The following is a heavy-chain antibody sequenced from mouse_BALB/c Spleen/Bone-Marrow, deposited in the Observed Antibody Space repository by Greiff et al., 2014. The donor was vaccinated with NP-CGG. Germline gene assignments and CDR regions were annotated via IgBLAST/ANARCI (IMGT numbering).Heavy chain of an antibody. J-gene: IGHJ4*01. CDR1: GYTFTDYE. V-gene: IGHV1-15*01. Sequence: QVHVKQSGAELVRPGASVKLSCKALGYTFTDYEIHWVKQTPEHGLEWIGAIHPGSGGTAYNQKFKGKATLTVDKSSNTAHMELSSLTSEDSAVYYCTRGLDAMDYWGQGTSVTVSS. CDR3: TRGLDAMDY. CDR2: IHPGSGGT.